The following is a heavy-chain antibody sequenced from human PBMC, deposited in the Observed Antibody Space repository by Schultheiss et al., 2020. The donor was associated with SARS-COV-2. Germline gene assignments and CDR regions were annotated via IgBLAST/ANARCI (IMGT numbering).Heavy chain of an antibody. D-gene: IGHD2-2*01. J-gene: IGHJ6*03. CDR2: IYTSGST. CDR1: GGSISSYY. V-gene: IGHV4-4*07. Sequence: SETLSLTCTVSGGSISSYYWSWIRQPAGKGLEWIGRIYTSGSTNYNPSLKSRVTMSVDTSKNQFSLKLSSVTAADTAVYYCARRGAVVVPAAISYYYYYYMDVWGKGTTVTVSS. CDR3: ARRGAVVVPAAISYYYYYYMDV.